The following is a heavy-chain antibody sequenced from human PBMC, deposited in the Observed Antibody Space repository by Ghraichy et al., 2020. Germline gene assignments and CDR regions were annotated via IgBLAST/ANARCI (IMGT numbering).Heavy chain of an antibody. V-gene: IGHV3-23*01. Sequence: GGSLRLSCAASGFTFSHHGMSWVRQAPGKGLEWNSSITAGGGGSTFYADSVRGRFTISRDTSKDTLYLQMNSLRAEDSAIYFCAKDSYYYYYLDVWGEGTTVTVSS. CDR1: GFTFSHHG. CDR3: AKDSYYYYYLDV. J-gene: IGHJ6*03. CDR2: ITAGGGGST.